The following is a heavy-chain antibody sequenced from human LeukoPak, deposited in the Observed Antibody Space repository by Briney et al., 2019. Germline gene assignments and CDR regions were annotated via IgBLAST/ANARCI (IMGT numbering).Heavy chain of an antibody. CDR2: ISAYNGNT. CDR3: AREWRGSYYGSGSYPPFLDFDP. CDR1: GGTFSSYG. D-gene: IGHD3-10*01. V-gene: IGHV1-18*01. Sequence: GASVKVSCKASGGTFSSYGISWVRQAPGQGLEWMGWISAYNGNTNYAQKLQGRVTMTTDTSTSTAYMELSSLRSEDTAVYYCAREWRGSYYGSGSYPPFLDFDPWGQGTLVTVSS. J-gene: IGHJ5*02.